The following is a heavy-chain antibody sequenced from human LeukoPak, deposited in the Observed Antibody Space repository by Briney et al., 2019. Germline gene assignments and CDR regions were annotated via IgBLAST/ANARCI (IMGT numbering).Heavy chain of an antibody. CDR3: ARELKVGDTGYYFDY. CDR1: SGSITDYY. CDR2: IYYSGGT. D-gene: IGHD2-21*01. J-gene: IGHJ4*02. V-gene: IGHV4-59*01. Sequence: SETLSLTCSVSSGSITDYYWSWVRQPPGKGLEWIGYIYYSGGTKYNPSLKSRVTILVDMSKNQFSLRMSSVTAADTAVYYCARELKVGDTGYYFDYWGQGTLVTVSS.